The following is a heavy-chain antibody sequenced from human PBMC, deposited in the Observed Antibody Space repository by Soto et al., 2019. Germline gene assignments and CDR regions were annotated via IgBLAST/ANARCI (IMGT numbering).Heavy chain of an antibody. CDR3: TTGSVEGV. V-gene: IGHV3-15*07. CDR2: IKRKIDGETT. Sequence: EVQLVESGGGLVKPGGSLRLSCVASGVSITNDWMSWVRQAPGKGLEWVGRIKRKIDGETTDYAAPGKGRITISSDDSKNMLYQQMTSLKADATALYYCTTGSVEGVWGQGTTVTVSS. D-gene: IGHD2-15*01. J-gene: IGHJ6*02. CDR1: GVSITNDW.